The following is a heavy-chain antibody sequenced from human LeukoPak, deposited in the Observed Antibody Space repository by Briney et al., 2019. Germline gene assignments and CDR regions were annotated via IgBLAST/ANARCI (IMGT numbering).Heavy chain of an antibody. Sequence: PGGSLRLSCAASGFTFSSYWMSWVRQAPGKGLEWVSSISSSSSYIYYADSVKGRFTISRDNAKNSLYLQMNSLRAEDTAVYYCAREDGTVHFDYWGQGTLVTVSS. D-gene: IGHD2-8*02. CDR3: AREDGTVHFDY. J-gene: IGHJ4*02. CDR2: ISSSSSYI. V-gene: IGHV3-21*01. CDR1: GFTFSSYW.